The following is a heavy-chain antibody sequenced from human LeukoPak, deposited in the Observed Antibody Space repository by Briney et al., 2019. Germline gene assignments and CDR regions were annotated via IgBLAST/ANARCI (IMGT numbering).Heavy chain of an antibody. CDR2: VFRLQTVRT. J-gene: IGHJ5*01. V-gene: IGHV4-38-2*02. CDR3: ARVLHAPYLIDS. D-gene: IGHD2-8*01. Sequence: SETLSLTCTVSDSSITSTYYWAWFRQPPGTGLEWIATVFRLQTVRTFNNPSLEPRVTMSLDPSQHQFSLNLTSVAAADTALYFCARVLHAPYLIDSWGQGTLVTVSS. CDR1: DSSITSTYY.